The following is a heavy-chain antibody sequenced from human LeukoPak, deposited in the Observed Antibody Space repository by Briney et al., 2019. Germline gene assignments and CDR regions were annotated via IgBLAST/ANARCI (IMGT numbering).Heavy chain of an antibody. D-gene: IGHD4-17*01. Sequence: GGSLRLSCAASGFTFSSYAMHWVRQAPGKGLEWVAVISYDGSNKYYADSVKGRFTISRDNSKNTLYLQMNSLRAEDTAVYYCAREQNGNWGQGTLVTVSS. J-gene: IGHJ4*02. CDR3: AREQNGN. V-gene: IGHV3-30-3*01. CDR1: GFTFSSYA. CDR2: ISYDGSNK.